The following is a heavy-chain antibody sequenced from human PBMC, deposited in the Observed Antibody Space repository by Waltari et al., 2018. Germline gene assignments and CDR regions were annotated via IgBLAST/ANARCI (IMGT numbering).Heavy chain of an antibody. CDR2: VQRSGRT. V-gene: IGHV4-4*02. Sequence: QLQLQESGPGLVKPSGTLSLPCAVPGDSMSNTDWWSWVRQSPGKGLEWIGQVQRSGRTNYNPSFASRITVSVDTSRNQFSLKVTSATAADTAVYFCARDRGRGIYLDSWGQGTLVTVS. CDR3: ARDRGRGIYLDS. J-gene: IGHJ4*02. CDR1: GDSMSNTDW. D-gene: IGHD2-15*01.